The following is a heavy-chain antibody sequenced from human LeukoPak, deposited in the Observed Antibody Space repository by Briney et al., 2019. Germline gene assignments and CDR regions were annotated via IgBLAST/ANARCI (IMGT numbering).Heavy chain of an antibody. Sequence: ASVKVSCKVSGYTLTELSMHWVRQAPGKGLEWMGGFDPEDGETIYAQKFQGRVTMTEDTSTDTAYMELSSLRTEDTAVYYCAALVVVTATPLGFDYWGQGTLVTVSS. D-gene: IGHD2-15*01. J-gene: IGHJ4*02. CDR2: FDPEDGET. CDR3: AALVVVTATPLGFDY. V-gene: IGHV1-24*01. CDR1: GYTLTELS.